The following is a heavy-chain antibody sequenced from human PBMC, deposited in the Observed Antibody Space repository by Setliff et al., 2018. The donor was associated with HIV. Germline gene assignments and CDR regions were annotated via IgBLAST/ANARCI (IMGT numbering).Heavy chain of an antibody. J-gene: IGHJ4*02. V-gene: IGHV4-61*03. CDR3: ARGSDYIWGNYRFPFDY. Sequence: SETLSLTCTVSGDSVSSRSYYWSWIRQPPGKGLEWIGYIYYSGSTNYNPSLKSRVTISVDTSKNHFSLKLRSVTAADTAVYYCARGSDYIWGNYRFPFDYWGQGTLVTVSS. CDR1: GDSVSSRSYY. D-gene: IGHD3-16*02. CDR2: IYYSGST.